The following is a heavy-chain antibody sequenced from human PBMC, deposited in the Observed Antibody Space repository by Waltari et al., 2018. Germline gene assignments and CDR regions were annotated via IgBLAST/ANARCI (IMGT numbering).Heavy chain of an antibody. CDR2: ISGSGGST. CDR1: GFTFSSYA. CDR3: AKVRSPRGWELLLH. V-gene: IGHV3-23*01. J-gene: IGHJ4*02. D-gene: IGHD1-26*01. Sequence: EVQLLESGGGLVQPGGSLRLSCAASGFTFSSYAMSWVRKAPGKGLEWVSAISGSGGSTYYADSVKGRFTISRDNSKNTLYLQMNSLRAEDTAVYYCAKVRSPRGWELLLHWGQGTLVTVSS.